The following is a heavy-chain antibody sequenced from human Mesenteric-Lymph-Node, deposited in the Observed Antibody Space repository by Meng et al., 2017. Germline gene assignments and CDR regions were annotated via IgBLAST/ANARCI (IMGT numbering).Heavy chain of an antibody. CDR2: SIRIIRSG. CDR3: VVGTKGGAGIFDY. D-gene: IGHD2-21*02. CDR1: GGPFDGFT. J-gene: IGHJ4*02. V-gene: IGHV1-69*08. Sequence: QAQVVQSGPEGEKPGPAVKRPCNTSGGPFDGFTISWVRQAPGKGFEWMGRSIRIIRSGNYAQKFQGRLTINAKKSTSTAYMELSSLRSDDAAVYYCVVGTKGGAGIFDYWGQGSLVTVSS.